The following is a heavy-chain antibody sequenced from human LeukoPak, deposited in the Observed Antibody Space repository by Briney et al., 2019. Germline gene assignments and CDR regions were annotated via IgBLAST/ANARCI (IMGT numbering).Heavy chain of an antibody. Sequence: SETLSLTCTVSGGSISSYYWSWIRQPPGKGLEWIGYIFYSGSTNYNPSLKSRVSISVDTSKNQFSLKLSSVTAADTAVYYCARVYYSNSYDYWYFDLWGRGTLVTVSS. V-gene: IGHV4-59*01. CDR1: GGSISSYY. D-gene: IGHD6-13*01. CDR3: ARVYYSNSYDYWYFDL. J-gene: IGHJ2*01. CDR2: IFYSGST.